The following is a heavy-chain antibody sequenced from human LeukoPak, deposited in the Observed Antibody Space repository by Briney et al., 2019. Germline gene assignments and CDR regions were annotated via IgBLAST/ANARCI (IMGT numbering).Heavy chain of an antibody. CDR2: IYHSGST. Sequence: SETLSLTCAVIGYSISSGYYWGWIRQPPGKGLEWIGSIYHSGSTYYNPSLKSRVTISVDTSKTQFSLRLSSVTAADTAVHYCARANYYGSGSPSVFDCWGQGTLVTVSS. J-gene: IGHJ4*02. CDR3: ARANYYGSGSPSVFDC. D-gene: IGHD3-10*01. CDR1: GYSISSGYY. V-gene: IGHV4-38-2*01.